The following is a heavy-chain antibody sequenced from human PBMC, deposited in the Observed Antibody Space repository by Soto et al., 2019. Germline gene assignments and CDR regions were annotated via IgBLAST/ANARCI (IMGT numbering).Heavy chain of an antibody. CDR1: GFTFSSYG. CDR3: GKTPYNTRGTPGKTYVMDV. J-gene: IGHJ6*02. D-gene: IGHD1-7*01. Sequence: PGGSLRLSCAASGFTFSSYGMHWVRQAPGKGLEWVAVISYDGSNKYYADSVKGRFTISRDNSKNTLYLQMNSLRAEDTAVYYCGKTPYNTRGTPGKTYVMDVWGPGTMVTVSS. V-gene: IGHV3-30*18. CDR2: ISYDGSNK.